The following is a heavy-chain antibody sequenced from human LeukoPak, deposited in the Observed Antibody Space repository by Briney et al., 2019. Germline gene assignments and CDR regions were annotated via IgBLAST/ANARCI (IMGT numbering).Heavy chain of an antibody. D-gene: IGHD2-15*01. Sequence: SETLSLTCTVSGGSISGYFWNWIRQPAGKGLERIGRIYTSGSTTYNPSLKSRVTMSVDTAKNQLSLKLSSVTAADTAVYYCARVMVVATTLAWLDPWGQGTLVTVSS. CDR3: ARVMVVATTLAWLDP. V-gene: IGHV4-4*07. CDR2: IYTSGST. CDR1: GGSISGYF. J-gene: IGHJ5*02.